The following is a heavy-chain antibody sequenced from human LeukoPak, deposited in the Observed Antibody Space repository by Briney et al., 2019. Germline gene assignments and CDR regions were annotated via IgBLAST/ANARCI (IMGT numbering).Heavy chain of an antibody. V-gene: IGHV3-33*06. Sequence: PGRSLRLSCSASGFTFSSYGMHWVRQAPGKGLEWVAVIWYDGSNKYYADSVKGRFTISRDNSKNTLYLQMNSLRAEDTAVYYCAKADGGGYCSGGSCTGDYFGYWGQGTLVTVSS. J-gene: IGHJ4*02. D-gene: IGHD2-15*01. CDR2: IWYDGSNK. CDR1: GFTFSSYG. CDR3: AKADGGGYCSGGSCTGDYFGY.